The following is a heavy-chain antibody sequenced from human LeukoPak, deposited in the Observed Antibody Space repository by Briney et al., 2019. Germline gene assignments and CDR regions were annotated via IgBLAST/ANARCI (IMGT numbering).Heavy chain of an antibody. J-gene: IGHJ4*02. V-gene: IGHV3-48*03. Sequence: PGGSLRLSCAASGFTFSSYELNWVRQAPGKGLEWVSYISSSGSTIYYADSVKGRFTISRDNAKSSLYVQMNSLRAEDTAVYYCARVRYSSCDYWGQGTLVTASS. D-gene: IGHD6-19*01. CDR2: ISSSGSTI. CDR1: GFTFSSYE. CDR3: ARVRYSSCDY.